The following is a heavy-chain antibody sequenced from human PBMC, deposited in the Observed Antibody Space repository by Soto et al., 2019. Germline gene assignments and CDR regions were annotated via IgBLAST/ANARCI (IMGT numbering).Heavy chain of an antibody. CDR3: ARTPDI. CDR1: GGSISSGGYS. CDR2: IYHSGST. V-gene: IGHV4-30-2*01. J-gene: IGHJ3*02. Sequence: PSETLSLTCAVSGGSISSGGYSWSWIRQPPGNGLEWIGYIYHSGSTYYNPSLKSRVTISVDRSKNQSSLKLSSVTAADTAVYYCARTPDIWGQGTMVTVSS.